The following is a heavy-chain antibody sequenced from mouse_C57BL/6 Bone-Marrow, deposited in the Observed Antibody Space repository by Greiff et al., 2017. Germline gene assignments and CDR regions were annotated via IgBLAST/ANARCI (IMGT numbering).Heavy chain of an antibody. CDR2: INYDGSST. D-gene: IGHD2-4*01. CDR3: ARLDYDSWFAY. J-gene: IGHJ3*01. CDR1: GFTFSDYY. Sequence: EVLLVESEGGLVQPGSSMKLSCTASGFTFSDYYMAWVRQVPEQGLEWVANINYDGSSTYYLDSLKSRFIISRDNANNILYLQMSSLKSEDTATYDCARLDYDSWFAYWGQGTLVTVSA. V-gene: IGHV5-16*01.